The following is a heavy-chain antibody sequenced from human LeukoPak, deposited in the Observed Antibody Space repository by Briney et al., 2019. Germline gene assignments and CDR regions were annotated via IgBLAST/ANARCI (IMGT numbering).Heavy chain of an antibody. Sequence: VGSLRVSCAASGFTFSSYSMNCVRQAPGEGLEWVLSISSSNSYIYYADTVKRRFTITRDNAKNSLSLQMYSLSAEDTAVYYCARGFTVTPDYWGQGTLVTVSS. V-gene: IGHV3-21*01. J-gene: IGHJ4*02. CDR1: GFTFSSYS. D-gene: IGHD4-17*01. CDR3: ARGFTVTPDY. CDR2: ISSSNSYI.